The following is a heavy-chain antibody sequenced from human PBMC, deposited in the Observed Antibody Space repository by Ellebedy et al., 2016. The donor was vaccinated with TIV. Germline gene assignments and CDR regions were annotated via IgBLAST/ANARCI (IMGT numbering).Heavy chain of an antibody. J-gene: IGHJ5*02. D-gene: IGHD2-2*01. CDR1: GFIFSDYY. CDR3: ARDTRFIDHQHNWFDP. Sequence: GGFLRLSCAASGFIFSDYYMSWIRQAPGKGLEWISYISSSGTPIYYADSVKGRFTISRDNAKNSLDLQMNSLRADDTAVYYCARDTRFIDHQHNWFDPWGQGTLVTVSS. V-gene: IGHV3-11*01. CDR2: ISSSGTPI.